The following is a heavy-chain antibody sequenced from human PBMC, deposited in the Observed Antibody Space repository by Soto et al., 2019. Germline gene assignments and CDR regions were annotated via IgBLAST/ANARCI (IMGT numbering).Heavy chain of an antibody. CDR2: ISAINTGT. Sequence: PGGSLRLSCAASGFTFSNFPMSWVRQAPGKGLEWVSVISAINTGTYYADSVKGRFTISRDNSKNTLYLQMNSLRAEDTAIYFCARRETVAGANDYWGQGTLVTVSS. V-gene: IGHV3-23*01. CDR3: ARRETVAGANDY. CDR1: GFTFSNFP. D-gene: IGHD6-19*01. J-gene: IGHJ4*02.